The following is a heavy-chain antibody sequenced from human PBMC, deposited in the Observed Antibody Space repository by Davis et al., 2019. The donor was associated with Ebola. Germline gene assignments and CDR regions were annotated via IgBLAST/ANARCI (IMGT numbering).Heavy chain of an antibody. Sequence: GESLKISCAASGFTFSSYGMHWVRQAPGKGLEWVAVIWYDGSNKYYADSVKGRFTISRDNAKNSLYLQMNSLRTEDTAVYYCARGRWELIGYYFDYWGQGTLVTVSS. V-gene: IGHV3-33*01. CDR3: ARGRWELIGYYFDY. J-gene: IGHJ4*02. CDR2: IWYDGSNK. CDR1: GFTFSSYG. D-gene: IGHD1-26*01.